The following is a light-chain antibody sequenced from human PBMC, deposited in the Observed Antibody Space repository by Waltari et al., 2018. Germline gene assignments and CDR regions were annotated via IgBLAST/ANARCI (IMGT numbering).Light chain of an antibody. V-gene: IGLV2-18*02. CDR2: EVS. CDR3: SSYTSSSTLV. Sequence: QSALTQHRSVSGSPGTSVPMSCTAPSRSVGSCQRLPWYQQPPGAAPKLMLYEVSNRPSGVPDRFSGPKSGNTASLTISGLQAEDEADYYCSSYTSSSTLVFGGGTKLTVL. CDR1: SRSVGSCQR. J-gene: IGLJ3*02.